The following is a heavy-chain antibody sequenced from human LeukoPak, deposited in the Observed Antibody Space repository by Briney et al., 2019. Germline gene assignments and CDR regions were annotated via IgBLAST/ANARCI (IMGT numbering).Heavy chain of an antibody. CDR1: GYTFTGYY. CDR3: ARDGSGNYYYFEY. CDR2: INPNSGGT. D-gene: IGHD3-10*01. Sequence: GASVKVSCKASGYTFTGYYIHWVRQAPGQGLEWMGRINPNSGGTNYAQKFQGRVTMTRDTSISTAYMELSRLRSDDTAVYYCARDGSGNYYYFEYWGQGTLVTVSS. J-gene: IGHJ4*02. V-gene: IGHV1-2*06.